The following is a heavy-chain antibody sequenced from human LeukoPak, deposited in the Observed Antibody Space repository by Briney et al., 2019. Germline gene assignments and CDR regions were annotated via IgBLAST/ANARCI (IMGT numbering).Heavy chain of an antibody. CDR2: INHSGST. Sequence: SETLSLTCAVYRGSFSGHYWSWIRQPPGKGLEWIGEINHSGSTNYKPSLKSRFNISVDTSKKQFSLKLNSVTAADTAVYYCAREGVGYSSGSHDAFDIWGQGTMVTVSS. D-gene: IGHD6-19*01. J-gene: IGHJ3*02. CDR1: RGSFSGHY. CDR3: AREGVGYSSGSHDAFDI. V-gene: IGHV4-34*01.